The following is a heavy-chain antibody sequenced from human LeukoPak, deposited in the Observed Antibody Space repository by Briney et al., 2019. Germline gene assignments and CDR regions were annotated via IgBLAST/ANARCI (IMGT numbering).Heavy chain of an antibody. CDR1: GFTFSSYA. V-gene: IGHV3-30-3*01. J-gene: IGHJ6*03. CDR3: AKDHSNGNYMDV. D-gene: IGHD4-11*01. CDR2: ISYDGSNK. Sequence: GGSLRLSCAASGFTFSSYAMHWVRQAPGKGLEWVAVISYDGSNKYYADSVKGRFTISRDNSKNTLYLQMNSLRAEDTAVYYCAKDHSNGNYMDVWGKGTTVTVSS.